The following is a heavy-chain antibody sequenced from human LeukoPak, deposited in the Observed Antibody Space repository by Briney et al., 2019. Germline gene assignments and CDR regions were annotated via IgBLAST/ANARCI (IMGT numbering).Heavy chain of an antibody. V-gene: IGHV3-53*01. J-gene: IGHJ4*02. D-gene: IGHD6-19*01. CDR1: GFTFSSNY. Sequence: GGSLRLSCAASGFTFSSNYMSWVRQAPGKGLEWVSVIYSGGSTYYADSVKGRFTISRDNSKNTLYLQMNSLRAEDTAVYYCARGSRGIAVAAYWGQGTLVTVSS. CDR2: IYSGGST. CDR3: ARGSRGIAVAAY.